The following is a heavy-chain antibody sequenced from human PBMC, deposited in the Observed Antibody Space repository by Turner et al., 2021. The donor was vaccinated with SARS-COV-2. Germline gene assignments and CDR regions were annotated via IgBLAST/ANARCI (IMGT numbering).Heavy chain of an antibody. CDR2: ISSSSSNI. CDR3: ARGTYYYDSSVYSGTNWFDP. V-gene: IGHV3-21*01. J-gene: IGHJ5*02. CDR1: GFTFSRYS. D-gene: IGHD3-22*01. Sequence: EVQLVESGGGLVKPGGSLRLSCAASGFTFSRYSMNWVRQAPGKGLGWVSSISSSSSNIYYADSVKGRFTISRDNAKNSLYLQMNSLRAEDTAVYYCARGTYYYDSSVYSGTNWFDPWGQGTLVTVSS.